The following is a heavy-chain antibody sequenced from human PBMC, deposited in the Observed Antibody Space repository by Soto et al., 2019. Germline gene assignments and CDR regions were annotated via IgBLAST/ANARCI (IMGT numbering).Heavy chain of an antibody. CDR3: ARVKASGWLNWFDP. CDR2: MNPNSGNT. V-gene: IGHV1-8*01. Sequence: NWVRQATGQGLAWMGWMNPNSGNTGYAQKFQGRVTMTTDTSTSTAYMELRSLRSDDTAVYYCARVKASGWLNWFDPWGQGTLVTVSS. D-gene: IGHD6-19*01. J-gene: IGHJ5*02.